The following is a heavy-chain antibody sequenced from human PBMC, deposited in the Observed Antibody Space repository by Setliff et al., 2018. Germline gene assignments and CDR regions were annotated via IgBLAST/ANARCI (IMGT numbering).Heavy chain of an antibody. CDR3: ARAPLMVVVPPDAHRFDP. D-gene: IGHD2-2*01. J-gene: IGHJ5*02. Sequence: ASVKVSCKASGYTFTSYGISWVRQAPGQGLEWMGWISAYNGNTNYAQKLQGRVTMTTDTATSAAYMELRSLRSDDTAVYYCARAPLMVVVPPDAHRFDPXGXXXLVTVSS. CDR1: GYTFTSYG. V-gene: IGHV1-18*01. CDR2: ISAYNGNT.